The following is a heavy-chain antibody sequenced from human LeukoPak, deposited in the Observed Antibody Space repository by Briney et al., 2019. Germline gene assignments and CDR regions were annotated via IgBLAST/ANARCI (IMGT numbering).Heavy chain of an antibody. Sequence: SETLSLTCAVYGGSFSGYYWSWIRQPPGKGLEWIGEINHSGSTNYNPSLKSRVTISVDTSKNQFSLKLSSVAAADTAVYYCARAQANLHFDHWGQGTLVTLSS. CDR1: GGSFSGYY. J-gene: IGHJ4*02. CDR2: INHSGST. V-gene: IGHV4-34*01. D-gene: IGHD4/OR15-4a*01. CDR3: ARAQANLHFDH.